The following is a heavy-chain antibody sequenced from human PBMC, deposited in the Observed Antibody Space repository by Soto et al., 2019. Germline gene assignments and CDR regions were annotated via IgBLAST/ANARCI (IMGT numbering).Heavy chain of an antibody. D-gene: IGHD2-2*01. J-gene: IGHJ6*02. V-gene: IGHV4-31*03. CDR3: ARDRSSSTSCSKTRGYYYYYYGMDF. CDR2: IYYSGST. CDR1: GGSISSGGYY. Sequence: PSETLSLTCTVSGGSISSGGYYWSWIRQHPGKGLEWIGYIYYSGSTYYNPSLKSRVTISVDTSKNQFSLKLSSVTAADTAVYYCARDRSSSTSCSKTRGYYYYYYGMDFWGPGTTVTVSS.